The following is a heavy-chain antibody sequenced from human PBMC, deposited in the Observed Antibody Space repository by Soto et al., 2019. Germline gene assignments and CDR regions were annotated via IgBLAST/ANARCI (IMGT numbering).Heavy chain of an antibody. D-gene: IGHD6-19*01. Sequence: QVQLVESGGGVGQPGRSLRLSCAASGFTFSSYGMHWVRQAPGKGLEWVAVIWYDGSNKYYADSVKGRFTISRDNSKNTLYLQMNSLRAEDTAVYYGARDFGGIAVGPVDYWGQGTLVTVSS. CDR2: IWYDGSNK. V-gene: IGHV3-33*01. CDR1: GFTFSSYG. CDR3: ARDFGGIAVGPVDY. J-gene: IGHJ4*02.